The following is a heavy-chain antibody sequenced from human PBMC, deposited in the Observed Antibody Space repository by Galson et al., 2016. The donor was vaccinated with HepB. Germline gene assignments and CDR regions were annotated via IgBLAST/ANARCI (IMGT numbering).Heavy chain of an antibody. J-gene: IGHJ6*02. CDR2: INPSAGRS. Sequence: SVKVSCKASGYSFTNFFMHWVRQAPGQGLEWMGLINPSAGRSEYAQTFQGRVTMTGDTSTSTVYLELSSLRSEDTAVYFCTRDGERKSFNGVQGYYYGMDVWGQGTTVTISS. V-gene: IGHV1-46*01. CDR3: TRDGERKSFNGVQGYYYGMDV. CDR1: GYSFTNFF. D-gene: IGHD3-3*01.